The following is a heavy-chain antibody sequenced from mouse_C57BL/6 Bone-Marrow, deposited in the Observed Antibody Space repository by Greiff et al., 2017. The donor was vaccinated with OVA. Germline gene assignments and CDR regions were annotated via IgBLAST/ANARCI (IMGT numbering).Heavy chain of an antibody. J-gene: IGHJ2*01. D-gene: IGHD2-13*01. CDR2: IHPNSGST. Sequence: QVQLQQPGAELVKPGASVTLSCKASGYTFTSYWMHWVKQRPGHGLEWIGMIHPNSGSTNYNEKFKSTATLTVDKASSTAYMQLSSLTSEDAAVYYGAREEIYYDDPRGYWGQGTTLTGSA. V-gene: IGHV1-64*01. CDR3: AREEIYYDDPRGY. CDR1: GYTFTSYW.